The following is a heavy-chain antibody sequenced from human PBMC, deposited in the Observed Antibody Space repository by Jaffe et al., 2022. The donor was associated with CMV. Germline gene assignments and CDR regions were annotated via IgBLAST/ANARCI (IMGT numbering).Heavy chain of an antibody. CDR2: ISSSSSTI. J-gene: IGHJ4*02. D-gene: IGHD2-2*01. V-gene: IGHV3-48*02. Sequence: EVQMVESGGGLVQPGGSLRLSCVASGFTFSSYNMNWIRQAPGKGLEWVSYISSSSSTIYYADSVRGRFTISRDNAKNSLYLQMNSLRDGDTAVYYCARALSRYQLLRYNAASESVGQDYWGQGTLVTVSS. CDR1: GFTFSSYN. CDR3: ARALSRYQLLRYNAASESVGQDY.